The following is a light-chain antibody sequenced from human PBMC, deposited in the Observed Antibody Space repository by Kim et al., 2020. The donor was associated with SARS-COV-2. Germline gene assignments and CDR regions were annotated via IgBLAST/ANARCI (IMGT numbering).Light chain of an antibody. V-gene: IGKV1-9*01. CDR3: QQLNSYPLT. CDR1: QDISSS. CDR2: PAS. Sequence: ASVGDRVTINCRASQDISSSLAWYQQKPGKAPKLLIYPASTLQSGVPSRFSGSGSGTEFTLTISSLQPEDFATYYCQQLNSYPLTFGQGTRLEIK. J-gene: IGKJ5*01.